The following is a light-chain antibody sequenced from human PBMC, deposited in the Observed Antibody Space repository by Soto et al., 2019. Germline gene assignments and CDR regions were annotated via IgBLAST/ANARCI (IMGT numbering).Light chain of an antibody. Sequence: VLTQSPGTLSLSPGERATLSCRASQSVSSSYLAWYQQKPGQAPRLLIYGASSRATDIPDRFSGSGSGTDFTLTISRLEPEDFAVYYCQQYGSSPWTFGRGTKVDIK. CDR1: QSVSSSY. J-gene: IGKJ1*01. CDR3: QQYGSSPWT. V-gene: IGKV3-20*01. CDR2: GAS.